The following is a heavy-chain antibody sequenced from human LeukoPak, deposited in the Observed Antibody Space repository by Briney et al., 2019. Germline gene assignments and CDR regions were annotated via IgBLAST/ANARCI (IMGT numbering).Heavy chain of an antibody. V-gene: IGHV3-23*01. J-gene: IGHJ4*02. CDR3: AKRGVVIRVILVGFHKEAYYFDS. CDR2: ISVSGGST. Sequence: GRSLGLSCAVSGITLTNYGMSWVRQAPGKGLEWVAGISVSGGSTNYAASVKGRFTISRDNPKNTLYLQMNSLRAEDTAVYFCAKRGVVIRVILVGFHKEAYYFDSWGQGALVTVSS. D-gene: IGHD3-22*01. CDR1: GITLTNYG.